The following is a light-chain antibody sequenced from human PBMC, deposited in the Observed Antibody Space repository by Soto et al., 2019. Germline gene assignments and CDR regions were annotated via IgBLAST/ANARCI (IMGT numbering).Light chain of an antibody. CDR3: LQDYSYPLT. V-gene: IGKV1-6*01. CDR2: AAS. J-gene: IGKJ4*01. CDR1: QGIRDD. Sequence: AIPMTQSPSSLSASVGDRVTITCRASQGIRDDVGWYQQRPGKAPKLLIYAASSLQSGVPSRFSGSGSGTDFTLTISSLQPEDFATYYCLQDYSYPLTFGGGTKVEIK.